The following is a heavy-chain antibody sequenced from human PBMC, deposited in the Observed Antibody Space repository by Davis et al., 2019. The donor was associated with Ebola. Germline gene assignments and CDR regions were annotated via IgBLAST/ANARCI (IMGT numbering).Heavy chain of an antibody. CDR3: ARGWLRSPGFDY. CDR1: GDSVSSGYGA. V-gene: IGHV6-1*01. J-gene: IGHJ4*02. Sequence: HSQPLSLTCAISGDSVSSGYGAWNWIRQSPSGGPEWLGRTYYSSKWYNDYAVSVKSRITINPDTSKNQFSLHLNSVTPEDAAVYFCARGWLRSPGFDYWGQGTLVSVSS. D-gene: IGHD5-12*01. CDR2: TYYSSKWYN.